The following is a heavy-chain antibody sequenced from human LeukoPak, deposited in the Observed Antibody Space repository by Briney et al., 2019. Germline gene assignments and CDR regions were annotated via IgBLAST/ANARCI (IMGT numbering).Heavy chain of an antibody. CDR3: ARDPASGRTGAFDI. Sequence: SETLSLTCTVSGGSISSYYWSWIRQPPGKGQEWIGYIYYSGSTNYNPSLKSRVTISVDTSKNQFSLKLSSVTAADTAVYYCARDPASGRTGAFDIWGQGAMVTVSS. CDR2: IYYSGST. V-gene: IGHV4-59*01. CDR1: GGSISSYY. J-gene: IGHJ3*02.